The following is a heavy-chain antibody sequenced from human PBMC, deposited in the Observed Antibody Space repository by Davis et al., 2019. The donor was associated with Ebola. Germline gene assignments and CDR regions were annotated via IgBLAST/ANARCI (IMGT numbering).Heavy chain of an antibody. Sequence: ASVKVSCKASGYTFTNYAIHWVRQAPGQRLEWMGWINVGDGNIIYSQKFQGRVTISRDTSANTEYMELRSLRSEDTAVYFCARESAEDALDIWGQGTMVTVSS. CDR2: INVGDGNI. J-gene: IGHJ3*02. V-gene: IGHV1-3*01. CDR3: ARESAEDALDI. CDR1: GYTFTNYA.